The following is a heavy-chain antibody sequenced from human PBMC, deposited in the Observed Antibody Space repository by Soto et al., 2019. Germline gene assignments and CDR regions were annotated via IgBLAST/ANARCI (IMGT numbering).Heavy chain of an antibody. CDR2: INGDGTDT. D-gene: IGHD3-16*01. J-gene: IGHJ4*02. Sequence: EVQLVESGGGLVQPGGSLRLSCAASGFTFSMYWMHWVPQAPGKGLLWVSRINGDGTDTTYADSVKGRFTISRDNAKNTVYLQMNGLRAEDTAVYYCAREVGRGSGSYYLDYWGQETLVTVSS. V-gene: IGHV3-74*03. CDR1: GFTFSMYW. CDR3: AREVGRGSGSYYLDY.